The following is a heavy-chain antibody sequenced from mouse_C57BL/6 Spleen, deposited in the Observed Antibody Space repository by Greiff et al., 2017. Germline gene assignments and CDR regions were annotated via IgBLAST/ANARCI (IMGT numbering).Heavy chain of an antibody. D-gene: IGHD1-1*01. CDR2: INSDGGRT. CDR1: EYEFPSHD. CDR3: ARHYGYGYFDV. J-gene: IGHJ1*03. Sequence: EVQGVESGGGLVQPGESLKLSCESNEYEFPSHDMSWVRKTPEQRLELVAAINSDGGRTYYPDTMERRFIISRDNTRKTLYLQMSSLRSEDTALYYCARHYGYGYFDVWGTGTTVTVSS. V-gene: IGHV5-2*01.